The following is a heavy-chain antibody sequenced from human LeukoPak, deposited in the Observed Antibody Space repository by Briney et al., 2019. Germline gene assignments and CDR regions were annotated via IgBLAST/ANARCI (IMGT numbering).Heavy chain of an antibody. CDR1: GGSISSGGYS. CDR3: ARAGTAYYFDY. D-gene: IGHD2/OR15-2a*01. J-gene: IGHJ4*02. V-gene: IGHV4-30-2*01. CDR2: IYHSGST. Sequence: SETLSLTCAVSGGSISSGGYSWSWIRQPPGQGLEWIGYIYHSGSTYYNPSLKSRVTISVDRSKNQFSLKLSSVTAADTAVYYCARAGTAYYFDYWGQGTLVTVSS.